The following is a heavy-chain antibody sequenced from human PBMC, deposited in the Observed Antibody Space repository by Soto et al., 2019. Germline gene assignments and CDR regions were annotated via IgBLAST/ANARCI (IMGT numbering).Heavy chain of an antibody. D-gene: IGHD3-22*01. CDR1: GYTFTSYA. V-gene: IGHV1-3*01. CDR2: INAGNGNT. Sequence: QVQLVQSGAEVKKPGASVKVSCKASGYTFTSYAMHWVRQAPGQGLEWMGWINAGNGNTKYSQKFQGRVTITRDTSASTAYMELSSLRSEDTAVYYCARPDSSGYYGDYWGQGTLVTVSS. J-gene: IGHJ4*02. CDR3: ARPDSSGYYGDY.